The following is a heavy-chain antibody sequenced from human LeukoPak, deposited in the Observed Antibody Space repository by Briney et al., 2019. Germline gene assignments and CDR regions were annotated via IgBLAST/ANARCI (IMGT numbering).Heavy chain of an antibody. CDR1: GFTFSSYW. Sequence: GGSLRLSCAASGFTFSSYWMHWVRQAPGKGLVWVSRLNSDGSSTNYADSVKGRFTISRDNAKNTLYLQMNSLRDEDTAVFYCARSRYDYIWGIDYWGQGTLVTVSS. D-gene: IGHD3-16*01. CDR3: ARSRYDYIWGIDY. J-gene: IGHJ4*02. V-gene: IGHV3-74*01. CDR2: LNSDGSST.